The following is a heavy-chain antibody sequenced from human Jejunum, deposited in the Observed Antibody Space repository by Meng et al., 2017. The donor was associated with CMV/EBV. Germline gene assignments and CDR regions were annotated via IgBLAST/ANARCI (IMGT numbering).Heavy chain of an antibody. D-gene: IGHD4-23*01. V-gene: IGHV3-21*01. CDR2: ISISSYT. CDR1: GFGLDRYT. J-gene: IGHJ4*02. CDR3: ARVVKGGNYLDY. Sequence: CAASGFGLDRYTMSWVRQAPGKGLEWVSSISISSYTYYADSVKGRFTISRDNAKNSLYLQMNSLRAEDTAVYYCARVVKGGNYLDYWGQGTLVTVSS.